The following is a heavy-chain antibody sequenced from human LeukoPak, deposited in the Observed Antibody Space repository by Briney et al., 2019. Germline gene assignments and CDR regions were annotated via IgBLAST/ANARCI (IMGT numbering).Heavy chain of an antibody. CDR1: GGTFSSYA. CDR2: IIPILGIA. D-gene: IGHD3-10*01. J-gene: IGHJ4*02. Sequence: ASVKVSCKASGGTFSSYAISWVRQAPGQGLEWMGRIIPILGIANYAQKFQGRVTITADESTSTVYMELSSLRSEDTAVYYCARDSEVRRNLWHYWGQGTPVTVSS. V-gene: IGHV1-69*04. CDR3: ARDSEVRRNLWHY.